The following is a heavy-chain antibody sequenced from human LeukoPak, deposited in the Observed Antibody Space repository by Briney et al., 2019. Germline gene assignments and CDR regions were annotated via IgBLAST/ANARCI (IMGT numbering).Heavy chain of an antibody. Sequence: GGSLRLSCAASGFTFSDHYMDWVRQAPGKGLEWVGRTRNKANSYTTEYATSVKGRFTISRDDSKNSLYLQMNSLKTEDTAVYYCARDWSVTYYGMDVWGQGTTVTVSS. D-gene: IGHD4-17*01. CDR3: ARDWSVTYYGMDV. J-gene: IGHJ6*02. CDR1: GFTFSDHY. CDR2: TRNKANSYTT. V-gene: IGHV3-72*01.